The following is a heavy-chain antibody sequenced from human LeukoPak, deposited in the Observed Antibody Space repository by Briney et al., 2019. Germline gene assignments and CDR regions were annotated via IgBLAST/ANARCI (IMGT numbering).Heavy chain of an antibody. J-gene: IGHJ4*02. V-gene: IGHV4-61*02. Sequence: SETLPLTCIVSGGSISRGSYYWNWIRQPAGKGLEWMGRIYNSGSTNYNPSLKSRVTISTDMSKNQLSLQLSSVTAADTAVYYCARQTFGDLYFDSWGQGTLVIVSS. CDR1: GGSISRGSYY. CDR2: IYNSGST. CDR3: ARQTFGDLYFDS. D-gene: IGHD3-10*01.